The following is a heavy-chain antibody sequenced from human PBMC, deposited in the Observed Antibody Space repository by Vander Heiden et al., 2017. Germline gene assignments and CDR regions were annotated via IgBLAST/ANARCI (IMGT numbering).Heavy chain of an antibody. V-gene: IGHV3-73*02. CDR2: IRSKANNYAT. J-gene: IGHJ3*02. CDR3: TRPYYYDSSAYASAFDI. D-gene: IGHD3-22*01. CDR1: GFPFSCSA. Sequence: EVQLVESGGGLVQPGGSLKLSCAASGFPFSCSAMHWVRQASGKGLEWVGRIRSKANNYATAYAASVKGRFTISRDDSKNTAYLQMNSLKTEDTAVYYCTRPYYYDSSAYASAFDIWGQGTMVTVSS.